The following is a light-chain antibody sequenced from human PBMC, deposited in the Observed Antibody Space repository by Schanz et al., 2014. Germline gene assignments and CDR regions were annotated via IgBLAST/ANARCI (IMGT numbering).Light chain of an antibody. Sequence: EIVLTQSPGTLSVSPGERATLSCRASQSISSSFLAWYQQRPGQAPRLLIYGASTRASGIPDRFSGSGSETDFSLTISRLEPEDFAVYYCQQCGSSPPITFGQGTRLEIK. J-gene: IGKJ5*01. CDR3: QQCGSSPPIT. V-gene: IGKV3-20*01. CDR2: GAS. CDR1: QSISSSF.